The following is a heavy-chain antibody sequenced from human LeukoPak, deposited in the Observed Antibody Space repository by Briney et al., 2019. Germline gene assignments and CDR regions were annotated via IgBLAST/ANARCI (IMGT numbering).Heavy chain of an antibody. J-gene: IGHJ4*02. D-gene: IGHD3-22*01. CDR3: ARAEDYYDSSGYHGGYFDY. CDR2: IYPGDSDT. CDR1: GYSFTNYW. V-gene: IGHV5-51*01. Sequence: GESLKISCKGSGYSFTNYWIGWVRQMPGKGLEWMGIIYPGDSDTRYSPSFQGQVTISADKSISTAYLQWSSLKASDTAMYYCARAEDYYDSSGYHGGYFDYWGQGTLVTVSS.